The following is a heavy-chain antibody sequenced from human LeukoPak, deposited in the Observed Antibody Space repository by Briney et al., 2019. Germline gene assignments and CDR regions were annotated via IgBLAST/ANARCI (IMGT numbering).Heavy chain of an antibody. CDR3: ATRPAASTAATSNENWFDP. CDR1: GGSFSGYY. J-gene: IGHJ5*02. D-gene: IGHD2-15*01. Sequence: PSETLSLTCAVYGGSFSGYYWSWIRQPPGKGLEWIGEINHSGSTNYNPSLKSRVTISVDTSKNQFSLKLSSVTAADTAVYYCATRPAASTAATSNENWFDPWGRGTLVTVSS. V-gene: IGHV4-34*01. CDR2: INHSGST.